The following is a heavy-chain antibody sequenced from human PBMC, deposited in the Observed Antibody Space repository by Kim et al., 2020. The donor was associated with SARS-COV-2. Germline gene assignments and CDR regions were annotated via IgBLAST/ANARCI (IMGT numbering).Heavy chain of an antibody. V-gene: IGHV1-2*02. CDR3: ARVRKDYDILTGYYTAFDY. Sequence: ASVKVSCKASGYTFTGYYMHWVRQAPGQGLEWMGWINPNSGGTNYAQKFQGRVTMTRDTSISTAYMELSRLRSDDTAVYYCARVRKDYDILTGYYTAFDYWGQGTLVTVSS. D-gene: IGHD3-9*01. J-gene: IGHJ4*02. CDR2: INPNSGGT. CDR1: GYTFTGYY.